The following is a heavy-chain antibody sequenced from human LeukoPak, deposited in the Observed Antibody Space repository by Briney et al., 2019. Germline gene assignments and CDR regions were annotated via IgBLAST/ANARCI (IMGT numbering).Heavy chain of an antibody. CDR1: GYTFTSYG. V-gene: IGHV1-18*01. CDR3: ARVDSSGYFTIFDY. CDR2: ISAYNGNT. D-gene: IGHD3-22*01. J-gene: IGHJ4*02. Sequence: ASVKVSCKASGYTFTSYGISWVRQAPGQGLEWMGWISAYNGNTNYAQKLQGRVTMTTDTSTSTAYMELRSLRSDDTAVCYCARVDSSGYFTIFDYWGQGTLVTVSS.